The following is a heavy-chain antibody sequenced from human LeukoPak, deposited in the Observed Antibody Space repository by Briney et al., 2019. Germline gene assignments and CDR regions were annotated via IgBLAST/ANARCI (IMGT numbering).Heavy chain of an antibody. D-gene: IGHD4-17*01. J-gene: IGHJ4*02. Sequence: GGSLRLSCAASGFTFSSYSMTWVRQAPGKGLEWVSAISGSGGSTYYADSVKGRFTISRDNSKNTLYLQMNSLRAEDTAVYYCAKEHDYGVGYFDYWGQGTLVTVSS. V-gene: IGHV3-23*01. CDR1: GFTFSSYS. CDR3: AKEHDYGVGYFDY. CDR2: ISGSGGST.